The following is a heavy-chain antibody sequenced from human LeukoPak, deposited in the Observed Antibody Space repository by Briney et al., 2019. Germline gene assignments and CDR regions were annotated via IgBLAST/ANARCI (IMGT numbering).Heavy chain of an antibody. D-gene: IGHD4-17*01. J-gene: IGHJ3*02. V-gene: IGHV3-23*01. CDR2: IRGSGGGT. CDR1: GFIFSNYA. Sequence: GGSLRLSCAASGFIFSNYALMWLRQSPGKGLEWVSAIRGSGGGTFYAVSVKGRFTISRDNSKNTLYLQMNGLRAEDTAVYYCARDPNGDYIGAFDMWGRGTLVTVSS. CDR3: ARDPNGDYIGAFDM.